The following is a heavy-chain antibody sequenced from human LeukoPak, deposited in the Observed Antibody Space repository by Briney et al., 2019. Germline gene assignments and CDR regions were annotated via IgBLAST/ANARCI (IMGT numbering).Heavy chain of an antibody. Sequence: GGSLRLSCAASGFTFSSYAMSWVRQAPGKGLEWVSTISGSGGSTYYADFVKGRFTLSRDNSKNTLYLQMNSLRAEDTAVYYCARDKAMAYWGQGTLVTVSS. D-gene: IGHD5-24*01. J-gene: IGHJ4*02. V-gene: IGHV3-23*01. CDR1: GFTFSSYA. CDR2: ISGSGGST. CDR3: ARDKAMAY.